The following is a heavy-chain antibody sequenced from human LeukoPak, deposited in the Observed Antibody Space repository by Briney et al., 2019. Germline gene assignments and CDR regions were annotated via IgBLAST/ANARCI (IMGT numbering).Heavy chain of an antibody. CDR3: AKDPGIVVVGTTPDMDV. Sequence: GGSLRLSCAASGFTFSSYAMHWVRQAPGKGLEWVAVISYDGSNKYYADSVKGRFTISRDNSKNTLYLQMNRLRAEDTAVYYCAKDPGIVVVGTTPDMDVWGQGTTVTVSS. CDR2: ISYDGSNK. CDR1: GFTFSSYA. J-gene: IGHJ6*02. V-gene: IGHV3-30-3*01. D-gene: IGHD2-2*01.